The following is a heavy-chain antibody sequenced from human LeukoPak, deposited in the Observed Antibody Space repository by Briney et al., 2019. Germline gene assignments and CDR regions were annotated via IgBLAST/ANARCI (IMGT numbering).Heavy chain of an antibody. D-gene: IGHD6-19*01. CDR3: ATKQWLAPTSYS. CDR1: GFTFSKYW. J-gene: IGHJ4*02. CDR2: INTDGTVT. V-gene: IGHV3-74*01. Sequence: GGSLRPPCAASGFTFSKYWMLWVRQAPGKGLESVSRINTDGTVTTYADSVKGRFTVSRDNADNTMFLQMNSVRDEDTAVYYCATKQWLAPTSYSSGQGTPGTVSS.